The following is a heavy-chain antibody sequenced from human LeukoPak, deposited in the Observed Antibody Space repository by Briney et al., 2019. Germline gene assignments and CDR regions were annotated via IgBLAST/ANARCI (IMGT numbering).Heavy chain of an antibody. CDR3: ARALGYSYGYAVDY. Sequence: GGSLRLSCAASGFIFSNYKMNWVRQTPGKGLEWLSYISSSSGTIYYADSVKGRFTISGDNAKNSLYLQMNSLRAEDTAVYYCARALGYSYGYAVDYWGQGTLVTVSS. CDR2: ISSSSGTI. D-gene: IGHD5-18*01. CDR1: GFIFSNYK. V-gene: IGHV3-48*01. J-gene: IGHJ4*02.